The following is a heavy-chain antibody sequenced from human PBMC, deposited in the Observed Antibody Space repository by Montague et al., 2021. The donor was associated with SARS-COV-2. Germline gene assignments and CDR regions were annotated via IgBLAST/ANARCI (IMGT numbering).Heavy chain of an antibody. Sequence: SETLSLTCTVSGGSISSSSYYWGWIRQPPGKGLEWIGSIYYSGSTYYNPSLKSRVTISVDTSKNQFSLKLSSVTAADTAVYYCARSPTYYLILTGYFNGPNWFDPWGQGTLVTVSS. CDR1: GGSISSSSYY. J-gene: IGHJ5*02. D-gene: IGHD3-9*01. CDR3: ARSPTYYLILTGYFNGPNWFDP. CDR2: IYYSGST. V-gene: IGHV4-39*01.